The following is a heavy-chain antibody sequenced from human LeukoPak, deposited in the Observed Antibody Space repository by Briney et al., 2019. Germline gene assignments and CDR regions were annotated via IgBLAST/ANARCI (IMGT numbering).Heavy chain of an antibody. Sequence: PGGSLRLSCAAAGFTFSSYSMNWVRQAPGTGLEWVSYISSSSSTIYYADSVKGRFTISRDNAKNSLYLQMNSLRDEGTAVYYCARVLWFGELIDAFDIWGQGTMVTVSS. V-gene: IGHV3-48*02. D-gene: IGHD3-10*01. CDR2: ISSSSSTI. J-gene: IGHJ3*02. CDR1: GFTFSSYS. CDR3: ARVLWFGELIDAFDI.